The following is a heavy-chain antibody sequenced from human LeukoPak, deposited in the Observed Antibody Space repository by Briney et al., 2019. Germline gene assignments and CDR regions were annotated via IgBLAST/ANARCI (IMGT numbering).Heavy chain of an antibody. CDR2: ISGSGGST. CDR3: AKPSGSYYYYGMDV. J-gene: IGHJ6*02. D-gene: IGHD1-26*01. V-gene: IGHV3-23*01. CDR1: GFTFSSYA. Sequence: PGGSLRLSCAASGFTFSSYAMSWVRQAPGKGLEWVSAISGSGGSTYYADSVKGRFTISRDNSKNTLYLQMNSLRAEDTAVYYGAKPSGSYYYYGMDVWGQGTTVTVSS.